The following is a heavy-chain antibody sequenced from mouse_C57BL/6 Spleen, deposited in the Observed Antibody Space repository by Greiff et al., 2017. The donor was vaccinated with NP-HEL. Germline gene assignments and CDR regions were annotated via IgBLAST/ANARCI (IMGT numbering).Heavy chain of an antibody. V-gene: IGHV1-72*01. CDR3: ARAITTVPGGYYFAMGY. J-gene: IGHJ4*01. D-gene: IGHD1-1*01. CDR1: GYTFTSYW. CDR2: IDPNSGGT. Sequence: QVQLQQPGAELVKPGASVKLSCKASGYTFTSYWMHWVKQRPGRGLEWIGRIDPNSGGTKYNEKFKSKATLTVDKPSSTAYMQFSILTSEDSAVYYCARAITTVPGGYYFAMGYWGQGTSVTVST.